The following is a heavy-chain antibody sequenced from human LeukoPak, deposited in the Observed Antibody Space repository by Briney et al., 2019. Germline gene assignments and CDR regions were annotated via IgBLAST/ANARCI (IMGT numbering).Heavy chain of an antibody. Sequence: ASVKVSCKASGYTFTSYDINWVRQATGQGLEWMGWMNPNSGNTGYAQKFQGRVTITRNTSISTAYMELSSLRSEDTAVYYCARPSSGYYSGGFNYWGQGTLVTVSS. CDR1: GYTFTSYD. CDR3: ARPSSGYYSGGFNY. CDR2: MNPNSGNT. V-gene: IGHV1-8*03. J-gene: IGHJ4*02. D-gene: IGHD3-22*01.